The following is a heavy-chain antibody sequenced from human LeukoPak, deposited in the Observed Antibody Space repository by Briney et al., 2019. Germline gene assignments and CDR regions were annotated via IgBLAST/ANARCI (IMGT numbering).Heavy chain of an antibody. Sequence: SETLSLTCAVYGGSFTGYYWSWLRQPPGKGLEWIGEINHSGSTNYNPSLRSRVTRSVDTSKSQFSLKLSSVTAADTAVYYCARHRGNYGDYKIDYYYYYMDVWGKGTRVTISS. CDR2: INHSGST. CDR1: GGSFTGYY. D-gene: IGHD4-17*01. J-gene: IGHJ6*03. V-gene: IGHV4-34*01. CDR3: ARHRGNYGDYKIDYYYYYMDV.